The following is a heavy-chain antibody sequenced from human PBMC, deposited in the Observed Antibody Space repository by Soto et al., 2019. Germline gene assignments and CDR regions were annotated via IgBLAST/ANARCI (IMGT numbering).Heavy chain of an antibody. CDR2: MYSSENT. D-gene: IGHD2-21*02. CDR3: ARDLWGYCGTDCYPLDV. J-gene: IGHJ6*02. CDR1: GGFVSSSSYS. Sequence: SETLSLTCSVSGGFVSSSSYSWGWIRQAPRKGLEWIGTMYSSENTYYNPSFKSRVTISVDTSKNQFSLKLNSVTAADTAVYYCARDLWGYCGTDCYPLDVWGQGTTVTVSS. V-gene: IGHV4-39*07.